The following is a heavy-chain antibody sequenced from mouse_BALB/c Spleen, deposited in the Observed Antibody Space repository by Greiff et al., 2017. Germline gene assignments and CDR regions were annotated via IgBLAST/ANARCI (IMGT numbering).Heavy chain of an antibody. V-gene: IGHV1-7*01. CDR1: GYTFTSYW. Sequence: VQLQQSGAELAKPGASVKMSCKASGYTFTSYWMHWVKQRPGQGLEWIGYINPSTGYTEYNQKFKDKATLTADKSSSTAYMQLSSLTSEDSAVYYCARSQRTSSGFAYWGQGTLVTVSA. D-gene: IGHD3-3*01. CDR3: ARSQRTSSGFAY. J-gene: IGHJ3*01. CDR2: INPSTGYT.